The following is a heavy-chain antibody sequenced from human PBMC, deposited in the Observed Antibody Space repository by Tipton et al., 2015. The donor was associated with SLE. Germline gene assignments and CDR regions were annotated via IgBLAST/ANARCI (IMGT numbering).Heavy chain of an antibody. Sequence: SLRLSCAASGFSVSSNYMSWVRQAPGKGLEWVAGISYNSRAIGYADSVKGRSSISRDNAKRSVYLQLHSLRTEDTALYYCTKDATAVTGYMDVWGQGTTVTVSS. J-gene: IGHJ6*02. V-gene: IGHV3-9*01. CDR2: ISYNSRAI. CDR1: GFSVSSNY. D-gene: IGHD4-11*01. CDR3: TKDATAVTGYMDV.